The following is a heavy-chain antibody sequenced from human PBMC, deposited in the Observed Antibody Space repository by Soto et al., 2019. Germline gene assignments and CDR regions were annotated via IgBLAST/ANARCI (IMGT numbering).Heavy chain of an antibody. D-gene: IGHD3-10*01. CDR3: ARARGGYYGMDV. CDR2: IYYSGST. Sequence: PSETLSLTCTVSGGSISSYYWSWIRQPPGEGLEWIGYIYYSGSTNYNPSLKSRVTISVDTSKNQFSLKLSSVTAADTAVYYCARARGGYYGMDVWGQGTTVTVSS. CDR1: GGSISSYY. V-gene: IGHV4-59*01. J-gene: IGHJ6*02.